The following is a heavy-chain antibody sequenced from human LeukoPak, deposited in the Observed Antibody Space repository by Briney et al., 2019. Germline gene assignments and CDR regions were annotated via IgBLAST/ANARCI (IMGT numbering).Heavy chain of an antibody. CDR1: GFTFSNYG. CDR2: IRYDGTNK. CDR3: AREGSSSWYLYNWFDP. J-gene: IGHJ5*02. D-gene: IGHD6-13*01. Sequence: GGSLRLSCAASGFTFSNYGMHWVRQAPGKGLDWVAFIRYDGTNKWYADSVKGRFTISRDNSKNTVDLEMNSLRAEDTAVYYCAREGSSSWYLYNWFDPWGQGTLVTVSS. V-gene: IGHV3-30*02.